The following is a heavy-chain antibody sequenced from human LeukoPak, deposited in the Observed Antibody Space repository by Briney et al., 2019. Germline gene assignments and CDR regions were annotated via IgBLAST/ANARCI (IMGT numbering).Heavy chain of an antibody. D-gene: IGHD5-18*01. Sequence: PSETLSLTCAVSGGSISSGGYSWSWIRLPPGKGLEWIGSIYYSGSTYYNPSLKSRVTISVDTSKNQFSLKLSSVTAADTAVYYCARRVDTAMVSAGLDNWFDPWGQGTLVTVSS. V-gene: IGHV4-30-2*03. CDR2: IYYSGST. CDR3: ARRVDTAMVSAGLDNWFDP. J-gene: IGHJ5*02. CDR1: GGSISSGGYS.